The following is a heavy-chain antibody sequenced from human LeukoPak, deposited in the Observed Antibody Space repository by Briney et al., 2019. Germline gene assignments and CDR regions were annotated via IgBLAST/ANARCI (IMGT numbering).Heavy chain of an antibody. J-gene: IGHJ4*02. Sequence: GGSLRLSCAASGFTFSSYEMNWVRQAPGKGLEWVSYISSSGSTIYYADSVKGRFTISRDNAKNSLYLQMNSLRAEDTAVYYCARASTVTTAPPDYWGQGTLVTVSS. D-gene: IGHD4-17*01. V-gene: IGHV3-48*03. CDR1: GFTFSSYE. CDR2: ISSSGSTI. CDR3: ARASTVTTAPPDY.